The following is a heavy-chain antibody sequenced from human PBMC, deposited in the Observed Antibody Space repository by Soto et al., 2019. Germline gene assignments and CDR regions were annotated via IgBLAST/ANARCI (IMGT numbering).Heavy chain of an antibody. CDR2: IDPSDSYT. CDR1: GYSFTSYW. Sequence: GESLKISCEGSGYSFTSYWISWVRQMPGKGLEWMGRIDPSDSYTTYSPPFQGHVTISADKSISTAYLQWSSLKASDTAMYYCARASYCGGDCYKNPFDYWGQGTLVTVSS. D-gene: IGHD2-21*02. J-gene: IGHJ4*02. CDR3: ARASYCGGDCYKNPFDY. V-gene: IGHV5-10-1*01.